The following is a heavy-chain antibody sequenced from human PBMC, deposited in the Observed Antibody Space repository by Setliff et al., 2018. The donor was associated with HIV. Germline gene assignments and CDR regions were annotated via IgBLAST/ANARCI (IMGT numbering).Heavy chain of an antibody. J-gene: IGHJ5*02. CDR2: MYYSGSA. D-gene: IGHD2-15*01. CDR1: GGSTIGYH. Sequence: SETLSLTCSVSGGSTIGYHWNWIRQSAGKGLEWIGRMYYSGSADYNPSLKSRLAISSDTSKNQFSLNLSSVIAADTAIYFCARFTVVVFGAGEPSWFDPWGQGILVTVSS. V-gene: IGHV4-4*07. CDR3: ARFTVVVFGAGEPSWFDP.